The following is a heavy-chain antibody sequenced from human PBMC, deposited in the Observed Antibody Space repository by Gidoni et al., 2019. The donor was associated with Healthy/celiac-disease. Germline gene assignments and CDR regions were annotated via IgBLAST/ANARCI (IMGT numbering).Heavy chain of an antibody. Sequence: QLQLQESGPGLVKPSETLSLTCTVSGGSISSSSYYWGWIRQPPGKGLVWIGSIYYSGSTYYNPSLKSRVTISVDTSKNQFSLKLSSVTAADTAVYYCASTYDFWSGYQREYYFDYWGQGTLVTVSS. CDR1: GGSISSSSYY. J-gene: IGHJ4*02. V-gene: IGHV4-39*01. CDR2: IYYSGST. CDR3: ASTYDFWSGYQREYYFDY. D-gene: IGHD3-3*01.